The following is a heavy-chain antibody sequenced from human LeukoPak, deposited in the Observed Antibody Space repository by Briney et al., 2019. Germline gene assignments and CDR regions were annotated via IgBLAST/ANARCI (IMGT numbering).Heavy chain of an antibody. D-gene: IGHD3-22*01. Sequence: SETLSLTCAVYGGSFSGYYWSWIRQPPGKGLEWIGEINHSGSTNYNPSLKSRVTISVDTSKNQFSLKLSPVTAADTAVYYCARDQYYDSSGYEGTRAFDYWGQGTLVTVSS. V-gene: IGHV4-34*01. CDR3: ARDQYYDSSGYEGTRAFDY. J-gene: IGHJ4*02. CDR2: INHSGST. CDR1: GGSFSGYY.